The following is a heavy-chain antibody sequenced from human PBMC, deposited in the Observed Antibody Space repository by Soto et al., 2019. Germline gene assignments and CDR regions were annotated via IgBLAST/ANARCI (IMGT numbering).Heavy chain of an antibody. CDR1: GGTFSSYT. J-gene: IGHJ2*01. D-gene: IGHD2-15*01. CDR2: IIPILGIA. Sequence: QVQLVQSGAEVQKPGSSVKVSCKASGGTFSSYTISWVRQAPGQGLEWMGRIIPILGIANYAQKFQGRVTITADKSTSTAYMELSSLRSEDTAVYYCARALYCSGGSCYSYSDWYFDLWGRGTLVTVSS. V-gene: IGHV1-69*02. CDR3: ARALYCSGGSCYSYSDWYFDL.